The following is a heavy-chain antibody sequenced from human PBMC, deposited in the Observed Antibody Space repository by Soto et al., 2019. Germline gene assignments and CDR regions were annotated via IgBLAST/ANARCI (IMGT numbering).Heavy chain of an antibody. CDR1: SGSINSSNW. V-gene: IGHV4-4*02. Sequence: SETLSLTCAVSSGSINSSNWWSWVRQPPEKGLEWIGEIYHSGSTNYNPSLKSRVTISVDKSKNQFSLKLSSVTAADTAVYYCARDGEGYCSGGSCHNAFDIWGQGTMVTVS. J-gene: IGHJ3*02. CDR3: ARDGEGYCSGGSCHNAFDI. CDR2: IYHSGST. D-gene: IGHD2-15*01.